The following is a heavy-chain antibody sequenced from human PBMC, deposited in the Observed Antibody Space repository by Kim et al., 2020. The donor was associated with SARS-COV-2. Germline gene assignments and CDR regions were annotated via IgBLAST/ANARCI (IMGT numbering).Heavy chain of an antibody. D-gene: IGHD3-16*01. J-gene: IGHJ4*02. V-gene: IGHV3-7*01. CDR3: AREIPGGASYFDY. Sequence: HADSVKGRFTISRDNAKNILYLQMNSLRGEDTAVYYCAREIPGGASYFDYWGQGSLLTVST.